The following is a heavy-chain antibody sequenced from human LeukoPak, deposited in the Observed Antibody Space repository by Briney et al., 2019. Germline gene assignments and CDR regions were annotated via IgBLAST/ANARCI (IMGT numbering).Heavy chain of an antibody. Sequence: GGSLRLSCAASGFTFSSYWMHWVRQAPGKGLVWVSRINRDGSVTSYADSVKGRFTISRDNAKNTLYLQMNSLRAEDTAVYYCATFRSWGYFDYWGQGTLVTVSS. CDR2: INRDGSVT. V-gene: IGHV3-74*01. CDR3: ATFRSWGYFDY. D-gene: IGHD7-27*01. CDR1: GFTFSSYW. J-gene: IGHJ4*02.